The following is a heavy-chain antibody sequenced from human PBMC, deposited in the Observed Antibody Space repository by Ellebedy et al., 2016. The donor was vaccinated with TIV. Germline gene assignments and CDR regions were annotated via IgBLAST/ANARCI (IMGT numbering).Heavy chain of an antibody. Sequence: AASVKVSCKASGYTFTSYGISWVRQAPGQGLEWMGWISAYNGNTNYAQKLQGRVTMTTDTSTSTAYMELRSLRSDDTAVYYCARSGAYSGTFQGPFDFWGQGVLVTVSS. V-gene: IGHV1-18*01. CDR1: GYTFTSYG. D-gene: IGHD5-12*01. CDR3: ARSGAYSGTFQGPFDF. CDR2: ISAYNGNT. J-gene: IGHJ4*02.